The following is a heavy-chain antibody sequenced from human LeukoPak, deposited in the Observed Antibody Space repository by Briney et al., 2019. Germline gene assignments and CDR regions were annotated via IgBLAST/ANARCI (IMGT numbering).Heavy chain of an antibody. V-gene: IGHV4-34*01. D-gene: IGHD2-15*01. CDR1: GGSFSGYY. J-gene: IGHJ4*02. CDR2: INHSGST. Sequence: SETLSLTCAVYGGSFSGYYWSRIRQPPGKGLEWIGEINHSGSTNYNPSLKSRVTISVDTSKNQFSLKLSSVTAADTAVYYCARGLSLRRYCSGGSCYAHFDYWGQGTLVTVSS. CDR3: ARGLSLRRYCSGGSCYAHFDY.